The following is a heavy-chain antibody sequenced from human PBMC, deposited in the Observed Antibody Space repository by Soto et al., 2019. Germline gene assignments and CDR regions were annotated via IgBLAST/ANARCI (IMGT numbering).Heavy chain of an antibody. CDR3: AKDLYDSSSSLDY. Sequence: QVQLVESGGGVVQPGRSLRLSCAASGFTFSSYGMHWVRQAPGKGLEWVAVISYDGSNKYYADSVKGRFTISRDNSKNTLYLQMNSLRAEDTAVYYCAKDLYDSSSSLDYWGQGTLVTVSS. J-gene: IGHJ4*02. CDR1: GFTFSSYG. V-gene: IGHV3-30*18. CDR2: ISYDGSNK. D-gene: IGHD3-22*01.